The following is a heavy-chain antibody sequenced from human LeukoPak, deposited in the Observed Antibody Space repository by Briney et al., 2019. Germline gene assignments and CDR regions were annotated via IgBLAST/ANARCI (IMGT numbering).Heavy chain of an antibody. J-gene: IGHJ3*02. V-gene: IGHV3-30*03. Sequence: GGSLRLSCAASGFTFSSYGMHWVRQAPGKGLEWVAVISYDGSNKYYADSVKGRFTISRDNSKNTLNLQMNSLRAEDTAVYYCARDLNSGRYHAAAFDIWGQGTMVTVSS. D-gene: IGHD1-26*01. CDR2: ISYDGSNK. CDR3: ARDLNSGRYHAAAFDI. CDR1: GFTFSSYG.